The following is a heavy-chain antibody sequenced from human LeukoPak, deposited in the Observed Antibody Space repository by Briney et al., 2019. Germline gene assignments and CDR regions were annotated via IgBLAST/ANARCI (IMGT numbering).Heavy chain of an antibody. V-gene: IGHV3-23*01. CDR1: GFTFSSYA. CDR3: ASLEDVPYDSSGYWDY. J-gene: IGHJ4*02. D-gene: IGHD3-22*01. Sequence: PGGSLRLSCAASGFTFSSYAMSWVRQAPGKGLEWVSAISGSGGSTYYADSVKGRFTISRDNSKNTLYLQMNSLRAEDTAVYYCASLEDVPYDSSGYWDYWGQGTLVTVSS. CDR2: ISGSGGST.